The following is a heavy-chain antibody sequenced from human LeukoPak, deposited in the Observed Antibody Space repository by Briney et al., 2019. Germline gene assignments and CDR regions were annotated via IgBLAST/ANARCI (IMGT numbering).Heavy chain of an antibody. CDR3: ARRGYDSGLDY. J-gene: IGHJ4*02. CDR1: GFSISSGYY. D-gene: IGHD5-12*01. Sequence: SETLSLTCAVSGFSISSGYYWGWLRQPPGKGLEWIGSIYHSGSTYYNPSLKSRVTISVDTSKNQFSLKLSSVTTADTAVYYCARRGYDSGLDYWGQGTLVTVSS. V-gene: IGHV4-38-2*01. CDR2: IYHSGST.